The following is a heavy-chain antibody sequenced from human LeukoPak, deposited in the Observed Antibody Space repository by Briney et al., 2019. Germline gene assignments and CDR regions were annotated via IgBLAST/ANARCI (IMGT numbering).Heavy chain of an antibody. CDR3: AKLRLGAIDY. CDR1: GFTFSSYW. Sequence: GGSLRLSCAASGFTFSSYWLSWVRQAPGKGLEWVANIKQDGSEKYYVDSVKGRFTISRDNAKNSLYLQMNSLRAEDTAVFYCAKLRLGAIDYWGQGTLVTVSS. CDR2: IKQDGSEK. D-gene: IGHD1-26*01. J-gene: IGHJ4*02. V-gene: IGHV3-7*01.